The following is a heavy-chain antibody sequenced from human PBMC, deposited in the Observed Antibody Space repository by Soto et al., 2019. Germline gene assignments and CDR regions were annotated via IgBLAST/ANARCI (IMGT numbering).Heavy chain of an antibody. CDR1: GFTFSSYA. V-gene: IGHV3-23*01. J-gene: IGHJ6*02. CDR3: AKDYYSDPGYYYAMDV. Sequence: GGSLRLSCATSGFTFSSYAMTWVRQAPGRGLEWVSSISGSGDTHYADSVKGRFTVSRDNSKNTLSLQMNSLRAEDTAVYYCAKDYYSDPGYYYAMDVWGQGTTVTVSS. CDR2: ISGSGDT. D-gene: IGHD4-17*01.